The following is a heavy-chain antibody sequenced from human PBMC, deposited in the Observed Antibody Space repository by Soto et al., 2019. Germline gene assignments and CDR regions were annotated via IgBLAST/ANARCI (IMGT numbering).Heavy chain of an antibody. V-gene: IGHV3-23*01. CDR3: AKENGYGSSWFEFDY. J-gene: IGHJ4*02. D-gene: IGHD6-13*01. CDR1: GFTFSSYA. CDR2: ISGSGGST. Sequence: PGGSLRLSCAASGFTFSSYAMSWVRQAPGKGLEWVSAISGSGGSTYYADSVKGRFTISRDNSKNTLYLQTNSLRAEDTAVYYCAKENGYGSSWFEFDYWGQGTLVTVSS.